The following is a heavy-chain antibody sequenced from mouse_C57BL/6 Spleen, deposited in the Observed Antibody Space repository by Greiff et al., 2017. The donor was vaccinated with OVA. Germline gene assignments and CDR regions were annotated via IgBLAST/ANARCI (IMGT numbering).Heavy chain of an antibody. D-gene: IGHD6-1*01. Sequence: EVKLEESGPGLVKPSQSLSLTCSVTGYSITSGYYWNWIRQFPGNKLEWMGYISYDGSNNYNPSLKNRISITRDTSKNQFFLKLNSVTTEDTATYYCARERELAWFAYWGQGTLVTVSA. CDR1: GYSITSGYY. V-gene: IGHV3-6*01. CDR3: ARERELAWFAY. J-gene: IGHJ3*01. CDR2: ISYDGSN.